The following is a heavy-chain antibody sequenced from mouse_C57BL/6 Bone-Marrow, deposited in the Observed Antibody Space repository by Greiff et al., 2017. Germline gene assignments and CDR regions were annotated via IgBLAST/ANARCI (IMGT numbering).Heavy chain of an antibody. CDR3: TIPGMDY. CDR1: GFNITDDY. V-gene: IGHV14-4*01. Sequence: VQLQQSGAELVRPGASVKLSCTASGFNITDDYMPWVKQRPEQGLEWIGWIDPENGDTEYASKFQGKATITADTSSNTAYLQLSSLTSEDTAVYYCTIPGMDYWGQGTSVTVSS. J-gene: IGHJ4*01. CDR2: IDPENGDT.